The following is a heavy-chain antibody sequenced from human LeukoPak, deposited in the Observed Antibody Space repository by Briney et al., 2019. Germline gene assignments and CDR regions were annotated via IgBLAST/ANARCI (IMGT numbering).Heavy chain of an antibody. CDR1: GYTFTCYY. CDR2: INPNSGGT. V-gene: IGHV1-2*02. J-gene: IGHJ4*02. CDR3: ARYSGYDEPFEY. D-gene: IGHD5-12*01. Sequence: ASVTVSCKASGYTFTCYYMHWVRQAPGQGLEWMGWINPNSGGTSYAQKFQGRVTMTRDTSVTTAYMELSRLRSDDTAVYYCARYSGYDEPFEYWGQGTLVTVSS.